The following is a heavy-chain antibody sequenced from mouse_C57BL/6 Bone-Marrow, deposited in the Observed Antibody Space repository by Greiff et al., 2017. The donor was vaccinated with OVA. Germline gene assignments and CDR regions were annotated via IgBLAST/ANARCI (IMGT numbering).Heavy chain of an antibody. CDR1: GFTFSSYA. CDR3: ARDLLLSHFDY. V-gene: IGHV5-4*01. D-gene: IGHD2-1*01. J-gene: IGHJ2*01. CDR2: ISDGGSYT. Sequence: EVQVVESGGGLVKPGGSLKLSCAASGFTFSSYAMSWVRQTPEKRLEWVATISDGGSYTYYPDNVKGRFTISRDNAKNNLYLQMSHLKSEDTAMYYCARDLLLSHFDYWGQGTTLTVSS.